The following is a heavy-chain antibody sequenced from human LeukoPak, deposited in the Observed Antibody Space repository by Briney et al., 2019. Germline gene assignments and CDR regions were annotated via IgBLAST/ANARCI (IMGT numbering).Heavy chain of an antibody. CDR2: INPNSGGT. J-gene: IGHJ3*02. Sequence: ASVKVSCKASGYTFTGYYMHWVRQAPGQGLEWTGWINPNSGGTNYAQKFQGRVTMTRDTSISTAYMELSRLRSDDTAVYYCARDGGHSYGYRRGRAFDIWGQGTMVTVSS. D-gene: IGHD5-18*01. CDR1: GYTFTGYY. CDR3: ARDGGHSYGYRRGRAFDI. V-gene: IGHV1-2*02.